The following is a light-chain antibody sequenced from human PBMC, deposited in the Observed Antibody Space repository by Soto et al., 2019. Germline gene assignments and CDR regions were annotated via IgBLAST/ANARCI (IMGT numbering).Light chain of an antibody. J-gene: IGLJ2*01. CDR1: SSDVGDYNY. CDR3: SSYITSTTLVV. V-gene: IGLV2-14*01. CDR2: EVS. Sequence: QSALTQPASVSGSPGQSITISCTGTSSDVGDYNYVSWYQQHPGKAPKLMIYEVSNRPSGVSNRFSGSKSGNTASLTISGLRAEDEAAYYCSSYITSTTLVVFGGGTKLTVL.